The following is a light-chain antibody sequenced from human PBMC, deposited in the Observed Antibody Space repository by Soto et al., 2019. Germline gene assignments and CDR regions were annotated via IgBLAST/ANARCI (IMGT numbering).Light chain of an antibody. CDR2: GAS. CDR3: QQYGSSPRT. Sequence: IVLTQSPGTLSLSPGKRSTLSCRASQSISSSYLAWYQQRPGQAPRLIIYGASSRATGIPDRFSGSGSGTDFTLTISRLEPEDFAVYYCQQYGSSPRTFGQGTKVDIK. J-gene: IGKJ1*01. V-gene: IGKV3-20*01. CDR1: QSISSSY.